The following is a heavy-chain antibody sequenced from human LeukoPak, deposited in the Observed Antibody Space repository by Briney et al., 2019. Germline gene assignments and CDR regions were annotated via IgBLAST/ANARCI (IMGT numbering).Heavy chain of an antibody. V-gene: IGHV1-18*04. D-gene: IGHD5-18*01. CDR3: ARTTWIQLWLTPDY. CDR2: ISAYNGNT. J-gene: IGHJ4*02. CDR1: GYTFTGYY. Sequence: ASVKVSCKASGYTFTGYYMHWVRQAPGQGLEWMGWISAYNGNTNYAQKLQGRVTMTTDTSTSTAYMELRSLRSDDTAVYYCARTTWIQLWLTPDYWGQGTLVTVSS.